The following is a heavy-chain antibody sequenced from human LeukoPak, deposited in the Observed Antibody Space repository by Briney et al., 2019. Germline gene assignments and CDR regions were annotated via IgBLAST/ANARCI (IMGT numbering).Heavy chain of an antibody. CDR3: ARDLPTLDNYYDSSGYPDY. CDR2: IWYDGSNK. Sequence: GGSLRLSCAASGFTFSSYGMHWVRQAPGKGLEWVAVIWYDGSNKYYADSVKGRFTISRDNSKNTLYLQMNSLRAEDTAVYYCARDLPTLDNYYDSSGYPDYWGQGTLVTVSS. CDR1: GFTFSSYG. D-gene: IGHD3-22*01. V-gene: IGHV3-33*01. J-gene: IGHJ4*02.